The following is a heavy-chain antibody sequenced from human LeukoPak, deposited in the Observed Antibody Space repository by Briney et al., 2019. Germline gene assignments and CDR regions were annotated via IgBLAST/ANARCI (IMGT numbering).Heavy chain of an antibody. J-gene: IGHJ4*02. Sequence: GGSLRLSCEASGFTFSSYGMHWVRQAPGKGPEWVAFIRYDGSNTYYADSVKGRFTISRDNSKYTLYLQMKSLKVEDTSVYYCARVEATYYYGSATPYSPYWGQGSLVTVSS. CDR1: GFTFSSYG. CDR2: IRYDGSNT. V-gene: IGHV3-30*02. D-gene: IGHD3-10*01. CDR3: ARVEATYYYGSATPYSPY.